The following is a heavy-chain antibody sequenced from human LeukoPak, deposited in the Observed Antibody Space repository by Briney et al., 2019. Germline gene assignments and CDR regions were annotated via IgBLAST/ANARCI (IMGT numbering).Heavy chain of an antibody. J-gene: IGHJ5*02. CDR2: ISGSGGST. Sequence: GGSLRLSCAASGFTFSSYGMSWVRQAPGKGLEWVSAISGSGGSTYYADSVKGRFTISRDNAKNSLYLQMNSLRAEDTAVYYCARDRAETSPITMVRGVINWFDPWGQGTLVTVSS. D-gene: IGHD3-10*01. CDR1: GFTFSSYG. V-gene: IGHV3-23*01. CDR3: ARDRAETSPITMVRGVINWFDP.